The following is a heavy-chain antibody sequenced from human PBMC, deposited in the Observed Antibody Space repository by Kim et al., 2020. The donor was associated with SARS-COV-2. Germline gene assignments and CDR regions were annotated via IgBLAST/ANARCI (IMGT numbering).Heavy chain of an antibody. J-gene: IGHJ5*02. CDR3: ARGRGLLVPAATSNWFDP. D-gene: IGHD2-2*01. Sequence: SETLSLTCTVSGGSISSYYWSWIRQPPGKGLEWIGYIYYSGSTNYNPSLKSRVTISVDTSKNQFSLKLSSVTAADTAVYYCARGRGLLVPAATSNWFDPWGQGTLVTVSS. CDR1: GGSISSYY. V-gene: IGHV4-59*01. CDR2: IYYSGST.